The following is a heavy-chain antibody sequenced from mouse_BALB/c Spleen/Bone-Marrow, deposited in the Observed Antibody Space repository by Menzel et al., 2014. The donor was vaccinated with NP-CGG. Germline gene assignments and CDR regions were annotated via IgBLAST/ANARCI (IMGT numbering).Heavy chain of an antibody. Sequence: EVHLVESGPELVKPGASAKISCKASGYTFTDYNMHWVKQSHGKSLEWIGYIYPYNGGTGYNQKFKSKATLTVDNSSSTAYMELRSLTSEDSAVYYCARFRYDRYFDVWGAGTTVTVSS. V-gene: IGHV1S29*02. CDR1: GYTFTDYN. CDR3: ARFRYDRYFDV. CDR2: IYPYNGGT. J-gene: IGHJ1*01. D-gene: IGHD2-14*01.